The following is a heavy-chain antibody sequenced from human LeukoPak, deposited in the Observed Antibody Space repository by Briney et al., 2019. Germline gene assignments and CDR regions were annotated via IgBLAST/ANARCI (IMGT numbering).Heavy chain of an antibody. CDR2: IYYSGST. Sequence: SETLSLTRTVSGGSISSYYWSWIRQPPGKGLEWIGYIYYSGSTNYNPSLKSRVTISVDTSKNQFSLKLSSVTAADTAVYYCAARVVGATTIDYWGQGTLVTVSS. D-gene: IGHD1-26*01. J-gene: IGHJ4*02. CDR1: GGSISSYY. CDR3: AARVVGATTIDY. V-gene: IGHV4-59*08.